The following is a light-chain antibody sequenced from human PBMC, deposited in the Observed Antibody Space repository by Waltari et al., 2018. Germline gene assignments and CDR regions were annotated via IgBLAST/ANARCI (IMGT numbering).Light chain of an antibody. J-gene: IGKJ2*01. V-gene: IGKV1-39*01. CDR2: TAS. Sequence: IQMTQAPSSLSASVGDSVTITCRASQTITSHLNWFQQQPGRAPKLLIHTASSLQSGVPIRFRGRGSGTQFTLTNSSLQPEDFATYFCQQRYITPYTFGQGTKVEIK. CDR1: QTITSH. CDR3: QQRYITPYT.